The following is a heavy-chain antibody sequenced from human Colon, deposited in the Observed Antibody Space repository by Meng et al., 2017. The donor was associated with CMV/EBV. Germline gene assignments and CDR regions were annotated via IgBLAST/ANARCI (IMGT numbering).Heavy chain of an antibody. CDR1: GFTFSSYW. Sequence: GESLKISCAASGFTFSSYWMHWVRQAPGKGLVWVSRINSDGSSTSYADSVKGLFTISRDNAKNTLYLQMNSLRAEDTAVYYCARGQGTMYDWGHGTLVTVSS. D-gene: IGHD3-10*02. CDR3: ARGQGTMYD. CDR2: INSDGSST. V-gene: IGHV3-74*01. J-gene: IGHJ4*01.